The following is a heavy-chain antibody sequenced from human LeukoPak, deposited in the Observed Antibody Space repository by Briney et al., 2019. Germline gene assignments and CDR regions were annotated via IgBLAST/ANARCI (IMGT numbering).Heavy chain of an antibody. Sequence: GGSLRLSCAASGFTFSSYSMNWVRQAPGKGLEWVSSISSSSYIYYADSVKGRFTISRDNAKNSLYLQMNSLRAEDTAVYYCARDAGTKDFDYWGQGTLVTVSS. V-gene: IGHV3-21*01. CDR3: ARDAGTKDFDY. CDR1: GFTFSSYS. CDR2: ISSSSYI. D-gene: IGHD1-1*01. J-gene: IGHJ4*02.